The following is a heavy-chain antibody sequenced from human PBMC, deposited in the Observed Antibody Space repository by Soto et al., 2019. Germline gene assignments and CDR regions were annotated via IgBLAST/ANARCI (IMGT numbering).Heavy chain of an antibody. Sequence: GASVKVSCKASGYTFTSYAMHWERQAPGQRLEWMGWINAGNGNTKYSQKFQGRVTITRDTSVSTAYMELSSLRSEDTAVYYCAREDNWNYRGAYYGMDVWGQGTTVTVS. D-gene: IGHD1-7*01. V-gene: IGHV1-3*01. CDR1: GYTFTSYA. CDR2: INAGNGNT. CDR3: AREDNWNYRGAYYGMDV. J-gene: IGHJ6*02.